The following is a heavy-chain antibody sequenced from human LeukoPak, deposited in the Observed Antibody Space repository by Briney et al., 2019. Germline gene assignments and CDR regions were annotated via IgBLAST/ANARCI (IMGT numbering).Heavy chain of an antibody. J-gene: IGHJ4*02. CDR2: INPNSGGT. CDR1: GYTFTGYY. V-gene: IGHV1-2*02. Sequence: ASVKVSCKASGYTFTGYYMHWVRQAPGQGLEWMGWINPNSGGTNYAQKFQGRVTMTRDTSISTAYMELSRLRSDDTAVYYCARDYSGSYRHFDYWGQGTLVTVSS. CDR3: ARDYSGSYRHFDY. D-gene: IGHD1-26*01.